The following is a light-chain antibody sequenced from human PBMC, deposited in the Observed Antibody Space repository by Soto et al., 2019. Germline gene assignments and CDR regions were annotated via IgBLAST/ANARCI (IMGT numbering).Light chain of an antibody. CDR1: NTDVGGYNY. CDR2: EVR. CDR3: TSYTPTGALV. V-gene: IGLV2-14*01. J-gene: IGLJ3*02. Sequence: QSVLTQPASVSGSPGQSITVACTGTNTDVGGYNYVSWYQHRPGKAPRLMIYEVRNRLSGVSNRFSGSKSGNTASLTISGLQSEDEADYYCTSYTPTGALVFVSGTKLTVL.